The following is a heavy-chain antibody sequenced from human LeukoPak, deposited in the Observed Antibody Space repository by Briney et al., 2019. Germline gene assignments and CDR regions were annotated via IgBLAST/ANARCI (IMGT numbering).Heavy chain of an antibody. CDR1: GFAFSSYG. CDR3: AKDSGGIAVAGPFDY. CDR2: ISYDGSNK. V-gene: IGHV3-30*18. D-gene: IGHD6-19*01. J-gene: IGHJ4*02. Sequence: GGSLRLSCAASGFAFSSYGMHWVRQAPGKGLEWVAVISYDGSNKYYADTVKGRFTISRDNYKNTLYLQMNSLRAEDTAVYYCAKDSGGIAVAGPFDYWGQGTLVTVSS.